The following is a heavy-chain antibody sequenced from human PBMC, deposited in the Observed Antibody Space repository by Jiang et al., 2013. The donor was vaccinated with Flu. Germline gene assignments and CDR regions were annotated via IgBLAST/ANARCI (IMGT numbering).Heavy chain of an antibody. Sequence: GSGLVKPSETLSLTCTVSGGSISGYYWSWIRQPPGKGLEWIGYMYYRGSTNYNPSLKSRVTISVDTSKNQFSLKLSSVTAADTAVYYCARSPSTSNKVYYFDYWGPGNPGHRLL. CDR1: GGSISGYY. CDR3: ARSPSTSNKVYYFDY. J-gene: IGHJ4*02. CDR2: MYYRGST. D-gene: IGHD2-8*01. V-gene: IGHV4-59*01.